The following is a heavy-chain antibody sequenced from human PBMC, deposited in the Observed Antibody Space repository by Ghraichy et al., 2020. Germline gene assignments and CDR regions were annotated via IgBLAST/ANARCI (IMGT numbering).Heavy chain of an antibody. J-gene: IGHJ4*02. D-gene: IGHD6-19*01. CDR1: GFTFRSYS. CDR3: ARERGAAVAGTDY. Sequence: GGSLRLSCAASGFTFRSYSMNWVRHAPGKGLEWVSFISTGSHYTFYAESVKGRFTISRDSAKNSLYLQMNSLRAEDTAVYYCARERGAAVAGTDYWGQGTLVTVSS. V-gene: IGHV3-21*01. CDR2: ISTGSHYT.